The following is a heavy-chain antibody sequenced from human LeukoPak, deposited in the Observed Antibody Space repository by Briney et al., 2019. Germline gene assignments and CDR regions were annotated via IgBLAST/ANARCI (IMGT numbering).Heavy chain of an antibody. V-gene: IGHV3-11*04. D-gene: IGHD6-19*01. CDR1: GFTFSDYY. CDR3: ARPYSSGWDNWFDP. J-gene: IGHJ5*02. CDR2: ITSSSGTI. Sequence: GGSLRLSCAASGFTFSDYYMSWIRQAPGKGLEWVSYITSSSGTIYYADSVKGRFTISRDNAKNSLYLQMNSLRAEDTAVYYCARPYSSGWDNWFDPWGQGTLVTVSS.